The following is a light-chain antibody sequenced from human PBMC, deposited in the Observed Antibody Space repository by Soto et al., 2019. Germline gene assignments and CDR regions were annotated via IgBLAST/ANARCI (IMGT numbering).Light chain of an antibody. CDR3: QQYDPSPPP. V-gene: IGKV3-20*01. J-gene: IGKJ4*01. CDR2: GAS. CDR1: HDINSRY. Sequence: EILLTQSPGALSLSPGERATLSCRASHDINSRYLAWYQQKPGLAPRLLIFGASSRATGIPDRFSGGGLGTDFTLTIRRLETEDSAVFYCQQYDPSPPPFGGGTKVDIK.